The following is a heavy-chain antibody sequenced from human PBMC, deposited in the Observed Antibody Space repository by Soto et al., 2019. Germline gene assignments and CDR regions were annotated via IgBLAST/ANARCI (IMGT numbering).Heavy chain of an antibody. D-gene: IGHD5-18*01. CDR1: GGSISSYY. CDR3: ARRYGSCFDY. J-gene: IGHJ4*02. Sequence: QVQLQESGPGLVKPSETLSLTCTVSGGSISSYYWSWIRQPPGKGLEWIGYIYYSGSTNYNPSLKSRVTISVNTSQNQFSLKLSSGAAADTAVYYCARRYGSCFDYWGQGTLVTVSS. V-gene: IGHV4-59*08. CDR2: IYYSGST.